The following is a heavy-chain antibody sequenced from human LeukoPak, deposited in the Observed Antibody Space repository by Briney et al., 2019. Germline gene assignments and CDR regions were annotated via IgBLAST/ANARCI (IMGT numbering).Heavy chain of an antibody. Sequence: GGSLRLSSAASGFTFSSYGMHWVRQAPGKGLEWVAVISYDGSNKYYADSVKGRFTISRDNSKNTLYLQMNSLRAEDTAVYYCAKSLVTAMVRALSYYYGMDVWGQGTTVTVSS. V-gene: IGHV3-30*18. CDR1: GFTFSSYG. CDR2: ISYDGSNK. J-gene: IGHJ6*02. D-gene: IGHD5-18*01. CDR3: AKSLVTAMVRALSYYYGMDV.